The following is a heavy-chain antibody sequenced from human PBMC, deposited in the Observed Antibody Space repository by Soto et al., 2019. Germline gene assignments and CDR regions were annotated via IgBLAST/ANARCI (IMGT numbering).Heavy chain of an antibody. J-gene: IGHJ6*02. D-gene: IGHD3-16*01. Sequence: QVQLVQSGAEVKNPGASVKVSCKASGYTFTRYGIGWARQAPGQGLEWMGWINTYNGNTNYAQNVQGTVTLXTXTXXGTAYMELRSMRSNDTAIYDCAMVDVYVTPSPQDVWGQGTTVIVSS. CDR1: GYTFTRYG. CDR3: AMVDVYVTPSPQDV. CDR2: INTYNGNT. V-gene: IGHV1-18*01.